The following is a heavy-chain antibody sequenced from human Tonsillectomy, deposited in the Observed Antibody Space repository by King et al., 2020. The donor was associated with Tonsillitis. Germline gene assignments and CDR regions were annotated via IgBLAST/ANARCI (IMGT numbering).Heavy chain of an antibody. J-gene: IGHJ5*02. D-gene: IGHD6-6*01. CDR2: INPSDVST. CDR1: GYTFTSYY. V-gene: IGHV1-46*01. Sequence: VQLVESGAEVKKPGASVKVSCKASGYTFTSYYMYWVRQAPGQGLEWMGIINPSDVSTTYAQKFQGRVTMTRDTSTNTVYMELSSLRSEDTAVYYCARAGLSNSSVAARLRWFDPWGQGTLVTVSS. CDR3: ARAGLSNSSVAARLRWFDP.